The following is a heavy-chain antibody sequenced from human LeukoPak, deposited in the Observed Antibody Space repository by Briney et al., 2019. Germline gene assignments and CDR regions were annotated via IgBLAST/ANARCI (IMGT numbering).Heavy chain of an antibody. CDR1: GFTFSNYA. D-gene: IGHD6-6*01. Sequence: PGGSLRLSCVASGFTFSNYAMSWVGQAPGKGLEWVSGIGGSGDNTYYADSVKGRFTVSRDNSKNTLYLQMNSLRVEDTAVYYCAKDGQTYGSSWYYWGQGTLVTVSS. CDR3: AKDGQTYGSSWYY. CDR2: IGGSGDNT. J-gene: IGHJ4*02. V-gene: IGHV3-23*01.